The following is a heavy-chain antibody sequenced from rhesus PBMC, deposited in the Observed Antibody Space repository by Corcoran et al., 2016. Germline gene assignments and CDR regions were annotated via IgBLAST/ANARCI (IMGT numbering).Heavy chain of an antibody. CDR1: GYSISRGYA. CDR3: VAGGRIAANPGEACDF. Sequence: QVQLQESGPGLVKPSETLSLTCAVSGYSISRGYAWCLIRQPPGQVLEWIGQICGGRVSTYSNHSLKSRVTSSKDTSKNQFSLKLTSVTAADTAVYHCVAGGRIAANPGEACDFWGQGLRVTVSS. J-gene: IGHJ3*01. D-gene: IGHD6-13*01. V-gene: IGHV4-127*01. CDR2: ICGGRVST.